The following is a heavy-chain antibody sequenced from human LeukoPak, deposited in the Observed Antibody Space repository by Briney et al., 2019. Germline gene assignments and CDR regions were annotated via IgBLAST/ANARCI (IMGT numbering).Heavy chain of an antibody. CDR1: GFTFSSYA. J-gene: IGHJ4*02. CDR2: ISGSGGST. V-gene: IGHV3-23*01. CDR3: AKDHLDCSGGTCYTYFDY. Sequence: PGRSLRLSCAASGFTFSSYAMSWVRQAPGKGLEWDSAISGSGGSTYYADSVKGRFTISRDNSKNTLYLQMNSLRADVTAVYYCAKDHLDCSGGTCYTYFDYWGQGTLVTVSS. D-gene: IGHD2-15*01.